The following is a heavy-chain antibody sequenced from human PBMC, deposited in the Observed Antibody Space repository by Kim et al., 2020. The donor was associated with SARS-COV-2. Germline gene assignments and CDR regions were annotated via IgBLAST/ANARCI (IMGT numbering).Heavy chain of an antibody. Sequence: SETLSLTCTVSRGSISPYYWTWIRQPPRKGLEWIGFIYYRGNTLYNPSLKRRVTIPLDTPNNQYSLKLSSVTAADTAVYYCAREGAGSGTGTPFDYWGQGTLVTVSS. V-gene: IGHV4-59*01. CDR3: AREGAGSGTGTPFDY. CDR1: RGSISPYY. J-gene: IGHJ4*02. D-gene: IGHD2-2*01. CDR2: IYYRGNT.